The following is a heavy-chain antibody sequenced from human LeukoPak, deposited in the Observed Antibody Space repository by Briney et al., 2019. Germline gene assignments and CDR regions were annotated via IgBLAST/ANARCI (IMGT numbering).Heavy chain of an antibody. CDR1: GFTFSSYE. Sequence: GSLTLSCAASGFTFSSYEMNWVRQAPGKGLEWVSYISSSGSTIYYADSVKGRFTISRDNAKNSLYLQMNSLRAEDTAVYYCARDSTWELRAAFDYWGQGTLVTASS. D-gene: IGHD1-26*01. V-gene: IGHV3-48*03. CDR3: ARDSTWELRAAFDY. J-gene: IGHJ4*02. CDR2: ISSSGSTI.